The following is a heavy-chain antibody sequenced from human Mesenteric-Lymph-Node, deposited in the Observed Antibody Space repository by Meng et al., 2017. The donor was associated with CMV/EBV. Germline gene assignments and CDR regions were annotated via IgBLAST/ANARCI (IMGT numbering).Heavy chain of an antibody. CDR2: MHYSGSA. J-gene: IGHJ4*02. D-gene: IGHD6-13*01. CDR3: ARQPLEQQTIHFDH. Sequence: AETLSLTCTVSGDSITTNNYYWAWIRPAPGKGLEWIVSMHYSGSAYYNPSLKSRVSISADTSKNHFSLRLTFVTAADTAVYYCARQPLEQQTIHFDHWGQGALVTVSS. V-gene: IGHV4-39*01. CDR1: GDSITTNNYY.